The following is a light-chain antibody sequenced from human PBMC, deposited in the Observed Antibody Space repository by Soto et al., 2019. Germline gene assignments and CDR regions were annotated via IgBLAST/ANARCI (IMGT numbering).Light chain of an antibody. CDR2: AAS. J-gene: IGKJ1*01. CDR1: QDIRDD. Sequence: AIRVAQSPSSLSASVGDRVTITCRASQDIRDDLGWYQLKPGKAPKLLIYAASTLQSGVPSRFSGSGSGTEFTLTISSLQPEDFGTYYCLQDFNLPQTFGQGTKVEIK. V-gene: IGKV1-6*01. CDR3: LQDFNLPQT.